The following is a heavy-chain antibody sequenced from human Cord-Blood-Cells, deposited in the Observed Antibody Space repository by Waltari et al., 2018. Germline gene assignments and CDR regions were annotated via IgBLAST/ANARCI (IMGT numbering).Heavy chain of an antibody. D-gene: IGHD4-17*01. CDR2: SDPEDGET. V-gene: IGHV1-24*01. J-gene: IGHJ4*02. CDR1: GYTLTELS. Sequence: QVQLVQSGAEVKKPGASVKVSCKVSGYTLTELSMHWVRQAPGKGLEWMGGSDPEDGETSYAQKFPCRATMTEDTSTDTAYLELSSLRSGDTAVYYCATEVAASYGGNSRIFDYWGQGTLVTVSS. CDR3: ATEVAASYGGNSRIFDY.